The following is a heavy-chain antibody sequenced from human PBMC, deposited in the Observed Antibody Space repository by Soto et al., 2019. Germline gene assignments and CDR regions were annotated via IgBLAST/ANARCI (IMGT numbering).Heavy chain of an antibody. J-gene: IGHJ6*02. CDR1: GYTFTSYY. Sequence: GASVKVSCKASGYTFTSYYMHWVRQAPGQGLERMGIINPSGGSTSYAQKFQGRVTMTRDTSTSTVYMELSSLRSEDTAVYYCARGGYEGPYYYYGLDFWGQGSSVTVSS. CDR3: ARGGYEGPYYYYGLDF. V-gene: IGHV1-46*01. D-gene: IGHD5-12*01. CDR2: INPSGGST.